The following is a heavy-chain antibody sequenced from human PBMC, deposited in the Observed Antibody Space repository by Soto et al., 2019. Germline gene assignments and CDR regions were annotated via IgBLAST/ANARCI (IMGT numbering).Heavy chain of an antibody. D-gene: IGHD6-13*01. V-gene: IGHV3-23*01. J-gene: IGHJ3*02. CDR1: GFTFSNYA. CDR2: VSSGGGST. CDR3: AKNWGVAASRAAFDM. Sequence: GGSLRLSCAASGFTFSNYAMSWVRQAPGKGLEWVSTVSSGGGSTYYAEPVKGRFTIFRAYSKNTLFLQMNSLRVEDTAIYYCAKNWGVAASRAAFDMWGQGTMVTVSS.